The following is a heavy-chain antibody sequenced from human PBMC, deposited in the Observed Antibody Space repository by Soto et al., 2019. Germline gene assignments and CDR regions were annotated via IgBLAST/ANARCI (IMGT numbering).Heavy chain of an antibody. Sequence: QVQLVQSGAEVKKPGASVKVSCKASGYTFTSYYMHWVRQAPGQGLEWMGIINPSGGSTSYAQKFQGRVTMTRDTSTSTVYMELSSLRSEDTAVYYCARDSVPAAFIPAAGWFDPGGQGTLVTVSS. V-gene: IGHV1-46*01. CDR3: ARDSVPAAFIPAAGWFDP. D-gene: IGHD6-13*01. CDR1: GYTFTSYY. CDR2: INPSGGST. J-gene: IGHJ5*02.